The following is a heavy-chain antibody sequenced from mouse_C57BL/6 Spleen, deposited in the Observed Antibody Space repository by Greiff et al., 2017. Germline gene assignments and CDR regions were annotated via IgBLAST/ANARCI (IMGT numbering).Heavy chain of an antibody. CDR2: IRNKANGYTT. D-gene: IGHD1-1*01. J-gene: IGHJ2*01. V-gene: IGHV7-3*01. Sequence: EVKVVESGGGLVQPGGSLSLSCAASGFTFTDYYMSWVRQPPGKALEWLGFIRNKANGYTTEYSASVKGRFTISRDNSQSILYLQMNALRAEDSATYYCARSPYYGSLFDYWGQGTTLTVSS. CDR1: GFTFTDYY. CDR3: ARSPYYGSLFDY.